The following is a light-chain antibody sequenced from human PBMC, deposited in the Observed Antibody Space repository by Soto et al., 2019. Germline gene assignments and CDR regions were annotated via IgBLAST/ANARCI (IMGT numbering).Light chain of an antibody. CDR1: SSNIGSNY. CDR2: RNN. J-gene: IGLJ1*01. V-gene: IGLV1-47*01. CDR3: AAWDDSLSGYV. Sequence: QSVLTQPPSASGTPGQRATISCSGSSSNIGSNYVYWYQQLPGTVPKLLIYRNNQRPSGVPDRFSGSKSGTSASLAISGLRSEDEADYYCAAWDDSLSGYVFGTGTKVTVL.